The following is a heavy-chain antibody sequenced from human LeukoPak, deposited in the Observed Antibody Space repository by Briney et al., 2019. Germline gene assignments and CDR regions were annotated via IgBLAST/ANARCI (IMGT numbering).Heavy chain of an antibody. Sequence: SETLSLTCTVSGGSISSSSYYWGWIRQPPGKGLEWIGSIYYSGSTYYNPSLKSRVTISVDTSKNQFSLKLSSVTAADTAVYYCARRTPNYYDSSGYDYWGQGTLVTVSS. CDR1: GGSISSSSYY. CDR2: IYYSGST. V-gene: IGHV4-39*01. J-gene: IGHJ4*02. CDR3: ARRTPNYYDSSGYDY. D-gene: IGHD3-22*01.